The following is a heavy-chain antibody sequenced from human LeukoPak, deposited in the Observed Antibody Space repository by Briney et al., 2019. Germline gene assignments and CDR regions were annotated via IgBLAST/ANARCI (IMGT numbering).Heavy chain of an antibody. D-gene: IGHD3-10*01. CDR2: ISSGSSYT. Sequence: GGSLRLSCAASGPTFSDYYMSWIRQAPGKGLQWVSYISSGSSYTNYVDSVKGRFTISRDNAKNSLYLQMNSLRAEDTAVYYCARDLVRGTSDYWGQGTLVTVSS. CDR1: GPTFSDYY. CDR3: ARDLVRGTSDY. V-gene: IGHV3-11*06. J-gene: IGHJ4*02.